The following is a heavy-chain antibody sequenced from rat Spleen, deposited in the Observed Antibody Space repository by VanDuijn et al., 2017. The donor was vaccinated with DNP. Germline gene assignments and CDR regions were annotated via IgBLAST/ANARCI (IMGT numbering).Heavy chain of an antibody. CDR3: TTDGIRGY. CDR1: GFTFNNYW. CDR2: ITNTGGSA. J-gene: IGHJ2*01. Sequence: EVQLVESGGGPVQPGRSLKLSCAASGFTFNNYWMTWIRQAPGKGLEWVASITNTGGSAYYPDSVKGRFTISRDNAKSSLYLQMDSLRSEDTATYYCTTDGIRGYWGQGVMVTVSS. V-gene: IGHV5-31*01. D-gene: IGHD4-1*01.